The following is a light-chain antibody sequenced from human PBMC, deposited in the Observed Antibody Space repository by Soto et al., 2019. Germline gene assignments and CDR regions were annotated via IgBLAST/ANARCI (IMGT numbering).Light chain of an antibody. Sequence: QSVLTQPPSASGTPGQRVTISCSGSNSNIGTYTVNWFRQVPGTAPSLLIFSTHQRPSAVPDRFSGSKSGISASLAITGLQAEDEADYYCHSYDSSLSASVFGAGTKLTVL. CDR2: STH. J-gene: IGLJ1*01. V-gene: IGLV1-44*01. CDR1: NSNIGTYT. CDR3: HSYDSSLSASV.